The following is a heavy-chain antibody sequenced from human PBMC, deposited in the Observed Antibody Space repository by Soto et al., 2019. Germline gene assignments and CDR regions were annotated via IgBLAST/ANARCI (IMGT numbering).Heavy chain of an antibody. D-gene: IGHD3-3*01. CDR3: AKLYYDFWSGYYS. V-gene: IGHV3-23*01. CDR2: ISGSGGST. Sequence: GGSLRLSCAASGLTFSSYAMSWVRQAPGKGLEWVSAISGSGGSTYYADSVKGRFTISRDNSKNTLYLQMNSLRAEDTAVYYCAKLYYDFWSGYYSWGQGTLVTVSS. J-gene: IGHJ4*02. CDR1: GLTFSSYA.